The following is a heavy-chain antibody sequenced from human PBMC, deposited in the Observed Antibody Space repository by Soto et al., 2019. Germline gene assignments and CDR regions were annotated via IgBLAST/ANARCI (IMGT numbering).Heavy chain of an antibody. D-gene: IGHD1-1*01. CDR1: GASISSYY. CDR3: ARRDWNNAFDI. Sequence: QVQLQESGPGLVKPSETLSLTCTVSGASISSYYWSWIRQPPGKGLEWIGYIYYSGSTNYNHSLKSRVTTSVDTSKNQFSLKLSSVTAADTAAYYCARRDWNNAFDIWGQGTMVTVSS. V-gene: IGHV4-59*08. J-gene: IGHJ3*02. CDR2: IYYSGST.